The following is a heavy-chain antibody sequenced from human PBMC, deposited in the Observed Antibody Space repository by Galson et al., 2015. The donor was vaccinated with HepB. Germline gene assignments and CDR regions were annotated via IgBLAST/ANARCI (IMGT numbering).Heavy chain of an antibody. J-gene: IGHJ4*02. CDR2: TYYRSKWFN. CDR3: ARGEGNVEPKFDC. V-gene: IGHV6-1*01. Sequence: CAISGDSVSSNSVVWHWIRQSPSRGLEWLGRTYYRSKWFNEYAPPVNSRIDINADTSKNQFSLQLNSVTPDDTAVYYCARGEGNVEPKFDCWGQGTLVTVSS. CDR1: GDSVSSNSVV. D-gene: IGHD1-1*01.